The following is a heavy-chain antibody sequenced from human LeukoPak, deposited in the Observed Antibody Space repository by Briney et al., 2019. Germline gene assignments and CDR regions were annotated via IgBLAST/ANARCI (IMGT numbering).Heavy chain of an antibody. CDR3: AKDISPTTMVRGANAFDI. Sequence: GGSLRLSCAASGFTFDDYAMHWVRQAPGKGLEWVSGISWNSGSIGYADPVKGRFTISRDNAKNSLYLQMNSLRAEDAALYYCAKDISPTTMVRGANAFDIWGQGTMVTVSS. CDR1: GFTFDDYA. CDR2: ISWNSGSI. V-gene: IGHV3-9*01. J-gene: IGHJ3*02. D-gene: IGHD3-10*01.